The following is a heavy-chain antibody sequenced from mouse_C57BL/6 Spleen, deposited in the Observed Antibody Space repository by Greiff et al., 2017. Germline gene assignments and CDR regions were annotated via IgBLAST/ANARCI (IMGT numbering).Heavy chain of an antibody. CDR3: ARLGIYYDYDAMDY. CDR1: GYTFTDYY. Sequence: VQLQQSGPELVKPGASVKISCKASGYTFTDYYMNWVKQSHGKSLEWIGDINPNNGGTSYNQKFKGKATLTVDKSSSTAYMELRSLTSEDSAVYYCARLGIYYDYDAMDYWGQGTSVTVSS. D-gene: IGHD2-1*01. CDR2: INPNNGGT. V-gene: IGHV1-26*01. J-gene: IGHJ4*01.